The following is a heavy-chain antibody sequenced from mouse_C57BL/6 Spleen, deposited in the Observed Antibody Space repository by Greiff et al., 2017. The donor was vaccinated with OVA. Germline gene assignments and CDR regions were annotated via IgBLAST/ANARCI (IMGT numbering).Heavy chain of an antibody. CDR1: GYTFTSYW. CDR2: IDPNSGGT. Sequence: QVQLQQPGAELVKPGASVKLSCKASGYTFTSYWMHWVKQRPGRGLEWIGRIDPNSGGTKYNEKFKSTATLTVDKPSSTAYMQLSSRTSEDSAVYYCARSGDLLWLREDAMDYWGQGTSVTVSS. V-gene: IGHV1-72*01. CDR3: ARSGDLLWLREDAMDY. J-gene: IGHJ4*01. D-gene: IGHD2-2*01.